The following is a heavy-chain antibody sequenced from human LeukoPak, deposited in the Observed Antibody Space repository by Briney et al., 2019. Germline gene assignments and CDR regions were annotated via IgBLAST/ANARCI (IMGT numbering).Heavy chain of an antibody. CDR3: AREDQLRYYFDY. V-gene: IGHV3-21*01. D-gene: IGHD2-2*01. CDR2: ISSSSSYI. J-gene: IGHJ4*02. CDR1: GFTFSSYA. Sequence: GGSLRLSCAASGFTFSSYAMHWVRQAPGKGLEWVSSISSSSSYIYYADSVKGRFTISRDNAKNSLYLQMNSLRAEDTAVYYCAREDQLRYYFDYWGQGTLVTVSS.